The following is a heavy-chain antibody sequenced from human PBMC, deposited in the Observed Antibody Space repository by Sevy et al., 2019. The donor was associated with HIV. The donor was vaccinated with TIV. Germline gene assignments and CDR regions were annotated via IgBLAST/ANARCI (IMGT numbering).Heavy chain of an antibody. CDR1: GFTFNNAW. CDR3: ATAPGYYDSAPFDY. J-gene: IGHJ4*02. Sequence: GGSLRLSCVVSGFTFNNAWMNWVRQAPGTGLQWVGLIKSKIGGEKTDYAATVKCRITISRDESKNTLFLQMNSLKIEDTAVYYCATAPGYYDSAPFDYWGPGTLVTVSS. D-gene: IGHD3-22*01. CDR2: IKSKIGGEKT. V-gene: IGHV3-15*01.